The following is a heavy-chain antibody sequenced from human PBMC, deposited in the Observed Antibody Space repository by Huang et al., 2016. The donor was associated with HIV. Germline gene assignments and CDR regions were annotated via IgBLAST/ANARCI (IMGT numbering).Heavy chain of an antibody. J-gene: IGHJ4*02. Sequence: QVQLVQSGAEVRKPGASVRVSCKASGYTLRSYSIHWVRQAPGESLEWMGRISSGDGRTEYVWQLQGIVTITADTSANTVYLDLSGLGSEDTAVYYCARQRSPDSSSHLYWGQGTLVTVSS. D-gene: IGHD6-13*01. CDR2: ISSGDGRT. V-gene: IGHV1-3*04. CDR1: GYTLRSYS. CDR3: ARQRSPDSSSHLY.